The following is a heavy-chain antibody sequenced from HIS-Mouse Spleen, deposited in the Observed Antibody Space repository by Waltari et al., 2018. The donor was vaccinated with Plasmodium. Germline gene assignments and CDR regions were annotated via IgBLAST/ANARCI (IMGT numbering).Heavy chain of an antibody. CDR2: IKQDGSEK. CDR3: AREFGTGNWYFDL. J-gene: IGHJ2*01. V-gene: IGHV3-7*01. Sequence: EVQLVESGGGLVQPGGSVRLSCAASGFTFSSFWISWVRQAPGKGLEWVAKIKQDGSEKYYVDSVKGRFTISRDNAKNSLYLQMNSLRAEDTAVYYCAREFGTGNWYFDLWGRGTLVTVSS. CDR1: GFTFSSFW. D-gene: IGHD7-27*01.